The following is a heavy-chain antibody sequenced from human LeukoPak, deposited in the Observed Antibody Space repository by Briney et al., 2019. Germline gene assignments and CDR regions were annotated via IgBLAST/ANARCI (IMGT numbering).Heavy chain of an antibody. V-gene: IGHV4-38-2*01. CDR1: GYSISSGYY. Sequence: SETLSLTCAVSGYSISSGYYWGWIRQPPGRGLEWIGSIYHSGSTYYNPSLKSRVTISVDTSKNQFSLKLSSVTAADTAVYYCASSMVRGATIDYWGQGTLVTVSS. J-gene: IGHJ4*02. CDR3: ASSMVRGATIDY. D-gene: IGHD3-10*01. CDR2: IYHSGST.